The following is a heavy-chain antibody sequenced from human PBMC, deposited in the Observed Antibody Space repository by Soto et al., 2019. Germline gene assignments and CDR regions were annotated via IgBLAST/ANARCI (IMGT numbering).Heavy chain of an antibody. J-gene: IGHJ5*02. Sequence: ATLSLTFIVSGGSVRSRNWWGWVRKPPGKGLEWIGEIYHSGSTTYNPSLKSRATISVDKSENQFSLRLKSVTAADTAVYYCASVGSDYDNSGYYLPWGPGTLVTVSS. CDR2: IYHSGST. D-gene: IGHD3-22*01. CDR3: ASVGSDYDNSGYYLP. CDR1: GGSVRSRNW. V-gene: IGHV4-4*02.